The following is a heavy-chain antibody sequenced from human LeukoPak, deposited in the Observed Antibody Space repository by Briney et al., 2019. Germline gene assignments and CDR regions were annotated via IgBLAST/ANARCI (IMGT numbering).Heavy chain of an antibody. CDR2: IRQDGSQK. Sequence: GGSLRLSCAASGFTFSSYWMSWVRQAPGKGLEWVATIRQDGSQKYYVDSVKGRFTISRDNAKNSLYLQMNSLRAEDTAVYYCAREGSDWNYYYYMDVWGKGSTVTISS. V-gene: IGHV3-7*01. J-gene: IGHJ6*03. CDR1: GFTFSSYW. CDR3: AREGSDWNYYYYMDV. D-gene: IGHD6-19*01.